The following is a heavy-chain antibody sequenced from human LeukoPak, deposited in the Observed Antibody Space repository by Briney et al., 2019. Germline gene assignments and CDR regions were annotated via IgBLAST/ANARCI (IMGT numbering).Heavy chain of an antibody. D-gene: IGHD2-15*01. V-gene: IGHV3-21*01. CDR1: GFTFSSYS. CDR2: ISSSSSYI. Sequence: GGSLRLSCAASGFTFSSYSMNWVRQAPGKGLEWVSSISSSSSYIYYADSVKGRFTISRDNAKNSLYLKMNSLRAEDTAVYYCARELVVVAASYYYYGMDVWGKGTTVTVSS. CDR3: ARELVVVAASYYYYGMDV. J-gene: IGHJ6*04.